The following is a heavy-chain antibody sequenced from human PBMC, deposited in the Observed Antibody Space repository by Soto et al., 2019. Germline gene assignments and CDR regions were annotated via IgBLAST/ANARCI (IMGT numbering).Heavy chain of an antibody. CDR1: GFTFSTYS. CDR2: ISSSSSTI. CDR3: ARPTYYYDSSGPPAY. D-gene: IGHD3-22*01. V-gene: IGHV3-48*01. Sequence: EVQLVESGGGLVQPGGSLRLSCAASGFTFSTYSMNWVRQAPGKGLEWVSYISSSSSTIFYTDSVKGRFTVSRDNAKNALYLQMNSLRAEDTGVYYCARPTYYYDSSGPPAYWGQGTLVTVSS. J-gene: IGHJ4*02.